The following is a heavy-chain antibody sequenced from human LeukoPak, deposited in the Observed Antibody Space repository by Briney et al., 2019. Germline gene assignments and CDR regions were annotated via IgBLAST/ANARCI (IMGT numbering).Heavy chain of an antibody. CDR3: ARDLKRYGFWSGYSQNPYFDY. CDR1: GYTFTSYG. V-gene: IGHV1-18*01. D-gene: IGHD3-3*01. CDR2: ISAYNGNT. J-gene: IGHJ4*02. Sequence: GASVKVSCKASGYTFTSYGISWVRQAPGQGLEWMGWISAYNGNTNYAQKLQGRVTMTTDTSTSTAYMELRSLRSDDTAVYYCARDLKRYGFWSGYSQNPYFDYWGQGTLVTVSS.